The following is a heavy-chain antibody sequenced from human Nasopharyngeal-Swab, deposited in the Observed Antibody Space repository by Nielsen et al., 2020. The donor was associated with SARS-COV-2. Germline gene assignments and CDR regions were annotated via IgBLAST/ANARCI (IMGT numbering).Heavy chain of an antibody. D-gene: IGHD3-16*01. V-gene: IGHV3-48*02. Sequence: GESLKISCAASGFTFSSYTMFCVRQAPGRGLEWVANIGSSGSNIYYADSVKGRFTISRDNAKDSLYLQMNSLRDEDTAVYYCARDRWGGVTGGDYWGQGILVTVSS. CDR3: ARDRWGGVTGGDY. CDR2: IGSSGSNI. CDR1: GFTFSSYT. J-gene: IGHJ4*02.